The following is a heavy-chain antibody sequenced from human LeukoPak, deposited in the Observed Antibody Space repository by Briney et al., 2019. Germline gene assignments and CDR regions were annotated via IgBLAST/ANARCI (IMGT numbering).Heavy chain of an antibody. CDR3: ARRPPEAAASYYHYYCMDV. CDR1: GYTFTSYY. V-gene: IGHV1-46*01. J-gene: IGHJ6*03. Sequence: ASVKVSCKASGYTFTSYYMHWVRQAPGQGLEWMGIINPSGGSTSYAQKFQGRVTMTRDMSTSTVYMELSSLRSEDTAVYYCARRPPEAAASYYHYYCMDVWGKDPTVTVS. D-gene: IGHD6-13*01. CDR2: INPSGGST.